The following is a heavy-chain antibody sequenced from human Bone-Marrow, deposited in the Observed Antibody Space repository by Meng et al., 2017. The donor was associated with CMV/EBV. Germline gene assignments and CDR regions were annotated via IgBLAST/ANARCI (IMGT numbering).Heavy chain of an antibody. Sequence: QVSSRASGYKYTDYYIHRVRQDTGRGVEWMGWTNTKKGDTNYAQKFQGRVTMTRDTSITTAYIQVSSDDKAIYYCARSGGPSSYFDSWGQGTLVTVSS. J-gene: IGHJ4*02. CDR3: ARSGGPSSYFDS. D-gene: IGHD2-15*01. V-gene: IGHV1-2*02. CDR1: GYKYTDYY. CDR2: TNTKKGDT.